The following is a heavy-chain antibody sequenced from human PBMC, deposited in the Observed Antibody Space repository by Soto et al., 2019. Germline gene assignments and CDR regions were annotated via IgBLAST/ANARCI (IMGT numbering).Heavy chain of an antibody. D-gene: IGHD3-16*01. Sequence: PSETLSLTCSVFGGSISGYYWTWIRQPDGKGLEWIGRIYHSGTTNYNPSLKSRVTMSVDTSKNQFFLNLTSVTAADTAVYYCAKEGSCLSNRPLDYRGQGTPVTVSS. J-gene: IGHJ4*02. V-gene: IGHV4-4*07. CDR2: IYHSGTT. CDR3: AKEGSCLSNRPLDY. CDR1: GGSISGYY.